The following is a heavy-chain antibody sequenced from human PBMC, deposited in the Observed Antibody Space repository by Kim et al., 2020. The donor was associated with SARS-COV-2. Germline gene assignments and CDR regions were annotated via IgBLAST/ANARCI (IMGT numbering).Heavy chain of an antibody. J-gene: IGHJ4*02. V-gene: IGHV3-15*01. CDR2: IKSKTDGGTT. Sequence: GGSLRLSCAASGFTFSNAWMSWVRQAPGKGLEWVGRIKSKTDGGTTDYAAPVKGRFTISRDDSKNTLYLQMNSLKTEDTAVYYCTTGNPYYDILTGYYEQFDYWGQGTLVTVSS. CDR3: TTGNPYYDILTGYYEQFDY. CDR1: GFTFSNAW. D-gene: IGHD3-9*01.